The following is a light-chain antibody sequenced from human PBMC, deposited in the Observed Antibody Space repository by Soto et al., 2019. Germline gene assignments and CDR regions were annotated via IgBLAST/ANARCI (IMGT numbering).Light chain of an antibody. J-gene: IGKJ1*01. CDR2: AAS. V-gene: IGKV1-39*01. CDR3: QQTYSTPRT. CDR1: QTISSY. Sequence: DIQMTQSPSSLSASVGARVTMTCRASQTISSYLNWYQQKPGKAPNLLIYAASSLQSGVPSRFSGSGSGTDFTLTINSLQPEDFAIYYCQQTYSTPRTFGQGTKVEIK.